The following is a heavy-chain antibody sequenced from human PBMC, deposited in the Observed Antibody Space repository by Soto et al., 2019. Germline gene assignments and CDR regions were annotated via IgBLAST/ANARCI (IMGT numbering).Heavy chain of an antibody. CDR1: GYIFTGYH. D-gene: IGHD3-9*01. J-gene: IGHJ6*02. CDR2: INPNSGDT. CDR3: ARDARGTRAFDEMDI. V-gene: IGHV1-2*02. Sequence: ASVKVSCKASGYIFTGYHIHWVRQAPGRGLECIGWINPNSGDTEYAQNFQGRVTMTRDTSFNLVYMEMSGLMSDDTAVYYCARDARGTRAFDEMDIWGQGTTVTVSS.